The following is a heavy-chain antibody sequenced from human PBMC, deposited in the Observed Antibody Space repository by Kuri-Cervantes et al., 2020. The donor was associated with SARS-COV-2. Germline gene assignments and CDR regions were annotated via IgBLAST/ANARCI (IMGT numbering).Heavy chain of an antibody. CDR1: GFTFSSYA. V-gene: IGHV3-30*04. D-gene: IGHD2-2*01. J-gene: IGHJ2*01. Sequence: GGSLRLSCAASGFTFSSYAMHWVRQAPGKGLEWVAVISYGGTNKYYGDSVRGRFTISRDNSKNTLHLQMNSLRTEDTAVHYCARGALICGSSSCHGDFDLWGRGTLVTVSS. CDR2: ISYGGTNK. CDR3: ARGALICGSSSCHGDFDL.